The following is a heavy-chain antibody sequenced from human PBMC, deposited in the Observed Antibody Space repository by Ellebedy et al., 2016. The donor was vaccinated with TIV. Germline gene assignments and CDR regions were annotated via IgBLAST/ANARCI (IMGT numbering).Heavy chain of an antibody. D-gene: IGHD6-6*01. CDR2: INHSGST. CDR1: GGSFSGYY. V-gene: IGHV4-34*01. J-gene: IGHJ4*02. CDR3: AKSLHYSRSSFFNF. Sequence: SETLSLXXAVYGGSFSGYYWSWIRQPPGKGLEWIGEINHSGSTKYNPSLKSRVTISADTSKNQFSLKLSSVTAADTAVYYCAKSLHYSRSSFFNFWGQGTLVTVSS.